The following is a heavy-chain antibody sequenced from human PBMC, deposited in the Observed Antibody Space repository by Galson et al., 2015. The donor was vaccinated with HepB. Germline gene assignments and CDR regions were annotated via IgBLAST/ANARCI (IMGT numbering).Heavy chain of an antibody. CDR1: GGTFSTYA. J-gene: IGHJ4*02. CDR2: IIPIFPTA. Sequence: SVKVSCKASGGTFSTYAIGWVRQAPGQGLEWMGGIIPIFPTAEYAQKFQGRVNITADESTSTVYMELSSLRSEDTAMYYCARNGRDYYDSSGYWPSFDHWGQGTLVTVSS. CDR3: ARNGRDYYDSSGYWPSFDH. D-gene: IGHD3-22*01. V-gene: IGHV1-69*13.